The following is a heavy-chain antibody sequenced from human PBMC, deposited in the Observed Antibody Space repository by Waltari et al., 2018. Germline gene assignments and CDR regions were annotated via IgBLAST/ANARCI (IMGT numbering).Heavy chain of an antibody. Sequence: QVQLVESGGGVVQPGRSLRLSCAASGFTFSSYAMHWVRQAPGKGLEWVAVISYDGSNKYYADSVKGRFTISRDNSKNTLYLQMNSLRAEDTAVYYCARDPGRGYSYGYSPRAPSGAFDIWGQGTMVTVSS. CDR3: ARDPGRGYSYGYSPRAPSGAFDI. CDR2: ISYDGSNK. V-gene: IGHV3-30-3*01. D-gene: IGHD5-18*01. CDR1: GFTFSSYA. J-gene: IGHJ3*02.